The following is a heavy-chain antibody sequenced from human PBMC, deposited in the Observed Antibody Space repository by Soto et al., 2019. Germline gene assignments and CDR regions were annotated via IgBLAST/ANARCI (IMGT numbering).Heavy chain of an antibody. CDR2: FDPEDGET. CDR1: GYTLTELS. V-gene: IGHV1-24*01. D-gene: IGHD3-22*01. J-gene: IGHJ4*02. Sequence: RASVKVSCKVSGYTLTELSMHWVRQAPGKGLEWMGGFDPEDGETIYAQKFQGRVTMTEDTSTDTSYMELSSLRSEDTAVYYCATRAAYYDSSGYYYFDYWGQGTLVTVSS. CDR3: ATRAAYYDSSGYYYFDY.